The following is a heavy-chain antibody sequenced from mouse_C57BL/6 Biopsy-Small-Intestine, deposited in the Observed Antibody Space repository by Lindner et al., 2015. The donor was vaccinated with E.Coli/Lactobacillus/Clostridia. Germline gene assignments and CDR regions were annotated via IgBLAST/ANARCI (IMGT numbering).Heavy chain of an antibody. CDR3: ARRGTGFAC. CDR2: IYPGDGDT. V-gene: IGHV1-82*01. D-gene: IGHD3-3*01. Sequence: VQLQESGPELVKPGASVKISCKASGYAFSSSWMNWVKQRPGKGLEWIGRIYPGDGDTNYNGKFKGKATLTADKSSSTAYMQLSSLTSEDSAVYFCARRGTGFACWGQGTLVTVSA. CDR1: GYAFSSSW. J-gene: IGHJ3*01.